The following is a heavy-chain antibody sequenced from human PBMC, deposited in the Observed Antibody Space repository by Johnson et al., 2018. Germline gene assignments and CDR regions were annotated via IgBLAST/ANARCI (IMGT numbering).Heavy chain of an antibody. D-gene: IGHD5-12*01. J-gene: IGHJ6*02. V-gene: IGHV3-13*01. CDR1: GFTFSRYD. CDR2: IGTAGDT. CDR3: AKDLYSGYDYLKHYYYGMDV. Sequence: VQLVESGGGLVQPGGSLRLSCAASGFTFSRYDMHWVRQATGKGLEWVSAIGTAGDTYYPGSVKGRFTSSREKAKNALYLQRNSLRAGETAVYYSAKDLYSGYDYLKHYYYGMDVWGQGTTVTGSS.